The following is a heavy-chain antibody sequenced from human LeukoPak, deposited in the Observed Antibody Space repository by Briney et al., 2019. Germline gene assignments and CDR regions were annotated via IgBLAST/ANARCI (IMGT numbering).Heavy chain of an antibody. D-gene: IGHD1-14*01. J-gene: IGHJ6*02. CDR2: INYSGSA. Sequence: SETLSLTCTVSGGSLSSYYFSWIRQSPGKGLEWIAYINYSGSASYNPSLKSRVTMSVDTSKNQFSLKLSSVTAADTAVYYCARGGKYYYGMDVWGQGTTGTVSS. CDR3: ARGGKYYYGMDV. V-gene: IGHV4-59*12. CDR1: GGSLSSYY.